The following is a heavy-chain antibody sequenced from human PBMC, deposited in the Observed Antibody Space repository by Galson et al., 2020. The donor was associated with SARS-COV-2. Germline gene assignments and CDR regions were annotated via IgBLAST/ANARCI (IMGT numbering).Heavy chain of an antibody. CDR3: ARVYSGSYFSPFDY. D-gene: IGHD1-26*01. V-gene: IGHV3-30-3*01. CDR1: GFTFSSYA. J-gene: IGHJ4*02. Sequence: GESLKISCAASGFTFSSYAMHWVRQAPGKGLEWVAVISYDGSNKYYADSVKGRFTISRDNSKNTLYLQMNSLRAEDTAVYYCARVYSGSYFSPFDYWGQGTLVTVSS. CDR2: ISYDGSNK.